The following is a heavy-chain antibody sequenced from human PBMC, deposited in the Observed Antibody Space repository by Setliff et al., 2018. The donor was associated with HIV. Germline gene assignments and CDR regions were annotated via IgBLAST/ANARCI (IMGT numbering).Heavy chain of an antibody. CDR1: GGSINYYY. CDR3: ARGRKAVGDWLDP. Sequence: LSLTCTVSGGSINYYYWNWIRQPAGKGLEWLGRIHSNGNTNFNPSLKSRINMSVDMSKNQVSMKLTSVTAADTALYYCARGRKAVGDWLDPWGQGIQVTVSS. D-gene: IGHD1-26*01. J-gene: IGHJ5*02. V-gene: IGHV4-4*07. CDR2: IHSNGNT.